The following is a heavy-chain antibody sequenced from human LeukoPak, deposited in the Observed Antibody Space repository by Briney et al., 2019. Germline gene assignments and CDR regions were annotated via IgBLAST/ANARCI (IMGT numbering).Heavy chain of an antibody. Sequence: GGSLRLSCAASGFTVSHYAMYWVRQAPGKGLEWVALISYDGSVQYYADSVKGRFTIARDSPKNTLYLQMNSLRPEDTAVYYCARERTGFYAEYWGQGTLVTVSS. J-gene: IGHJ4*02. V-gene: IGHV3-30*04. CDR3: ARERTGFYAEY. CDR2: ISYDGSVQ. D-gene: IGHD3/OR15-3a*01. CDR1: GFTVSHYA.